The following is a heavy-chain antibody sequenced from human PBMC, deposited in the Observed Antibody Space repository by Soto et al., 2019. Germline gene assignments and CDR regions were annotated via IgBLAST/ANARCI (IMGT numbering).Heavy chain of an antibody. D-gene: IGHD3-22*01. CDR1: GGSISSYY. J-gene: IGHJ4*02. CDR3: ARGTFDSSGLYYFDY. Sequence: LTCTVSGGSISSYYWSRIRQPPGKGLEWIGYIYYSGSTNYNPSLKSRVTISVDTSKNQFSLKLSSVTAADTAVYYCARGTFDSSGLYYFDYWGQGTLVTVSS. V-gene: IGHV4-59*01. CDR2: IYYSGST.